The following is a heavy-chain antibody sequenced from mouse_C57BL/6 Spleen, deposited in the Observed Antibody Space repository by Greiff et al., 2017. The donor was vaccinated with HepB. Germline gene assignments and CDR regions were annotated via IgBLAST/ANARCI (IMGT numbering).Heavy chain of an antibody. Sequence: EVKLVESGGGLVKPGGSLKLSCAASGFTFSDYGMHWVRQAPEKGLEWVAYISSGSSTIYYADTVKGRFTISRDNAKNTLFLQMTSLRSEDTAMYYCARRDYHDYWGQGTSVTVSS. V-gene: IGHV5-17*01. CDR2: ISSGSSTI. CDR1: GFTFSDYG. D-gene: IGHD2-4*01. J-gene: IGHJ4*01. CDR3: ARRDYHDY.